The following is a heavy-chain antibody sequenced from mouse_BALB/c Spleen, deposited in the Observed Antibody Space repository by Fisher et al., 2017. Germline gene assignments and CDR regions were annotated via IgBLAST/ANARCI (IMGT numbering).Heavy chain of an antibody. D-gene: IGHD2-3*01. J-gene: IGHJ4*01. Sequence: KFKGKATLTADKSSSTAYMQLSSLKSEDSAVYFCARDMGGYYVGAMDYWGQGTSVTVSS. CDR3: ARDMGGYYVGAMDY. V-gene: IGHV1-4*01.